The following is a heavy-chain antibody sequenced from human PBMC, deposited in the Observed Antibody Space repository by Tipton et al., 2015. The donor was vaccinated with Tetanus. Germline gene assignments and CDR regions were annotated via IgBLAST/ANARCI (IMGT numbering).Heavy chain of an antibody. CDR3: ATGQVRSGSLDALDI. CDR2: IRNRANGYTT. D-gene: IGHD1-26*01. V-gene: IGHV3-72*01. J-gene: IGHJ3*02. Sequence: SLRLPCAASGFIFSDYYMDWVRQPPGKGLEWVGRIRNRANGYTTEYDASVKGRFTVSRDDSQNSLYVQMNSLKIEDTAVYYCATGQVRSGSLDALDIRGQGTMVTVSS. CDR1: GFIFSDYY.